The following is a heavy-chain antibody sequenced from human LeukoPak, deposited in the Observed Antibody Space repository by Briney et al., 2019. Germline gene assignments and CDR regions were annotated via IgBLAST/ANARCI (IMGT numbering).Heavy chain of an antibody. D-gene: IGHD6-13*01. CDR1: GGSISSSSFY. V-gene: IGHV4-39*01. CDR3: ARLVGSSWYHEVLRGRDY. CDR2: IHYSGRT. J-gene: IGHJ4*02. Sequence: SETLSLACTVSGGSISSSSFYWGWIRQPPGKGLEWIGYIHYSGRTYYNPSLKSRVTISVDTSKNQFSLKLSSVTVVDTAIYYCARLVGSSWYHEVLRGRDYWGQGTLVTVSS.